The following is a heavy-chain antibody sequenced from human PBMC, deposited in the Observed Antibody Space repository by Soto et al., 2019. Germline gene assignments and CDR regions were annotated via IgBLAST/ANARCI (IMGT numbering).Heavy chain of an antibody. CDR3: ARGTDTVDTAISYYFDY. CDR1: GGSISSGGYY. V-gene: IGHV4-31*03. D-gene: IGHD5-18*01. Sequence: TLSLTCTVSGGSISSGGYYWSWIRQHPGKGLEWIGYIYYSGSTYYNPSLKSRVTISVDTSKNQFSLKLSSVTAADTAVYYCARGTDTVDTAISYYFDYWGQGTLVTVSS. CDR2: IYYSGST. J-gene: IGHJ4*02.